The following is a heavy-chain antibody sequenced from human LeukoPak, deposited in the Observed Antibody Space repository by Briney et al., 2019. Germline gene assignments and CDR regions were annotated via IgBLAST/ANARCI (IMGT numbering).Heavy chain of an antibody. V-gene: IGHV3-30*18. Sequence: GTSLRLSCAASGFPFSDYGIYWVRQAPGKGLEWLAVISHDGSNKYYADSVKGRITISRDNSMNTLYLQMNSLRAEDTAVYYCAKVRWGSDNALDSWGQGTLVTGSS. D-gene: IGHD3-16*01. J-gene: IGHJ4*02. CDR3: AKVRWGSDNALDS. CDR2: ISHDGSNK. CDR1: GFPFSDYG.